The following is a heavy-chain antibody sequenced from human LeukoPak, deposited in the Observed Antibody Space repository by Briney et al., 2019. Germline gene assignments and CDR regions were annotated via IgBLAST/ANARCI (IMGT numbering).Heavy chain of an antibody. J-gene: IGHJ3*02. CDR1: GFTFSSYE. CDR2: ISSSGSTI. Sequence: GGSLRLSCAASGFTFSSYEMNWVRQAPGKGLEWVSYISSSGSTIYYADSVKGRFTISRDNAKNSLYLQMNSLRAEDTAVYYCARDLSRGYSYGPPGFDIRGQGTMVTVSS. D-gene: IGHD5-18*01. V-gene: IGHV3-48*03. CDR3: ARDLSRGYSYGPPGFDI.